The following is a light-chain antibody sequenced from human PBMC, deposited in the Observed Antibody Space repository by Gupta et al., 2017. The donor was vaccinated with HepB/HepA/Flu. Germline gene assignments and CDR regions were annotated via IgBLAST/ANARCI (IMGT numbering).Light chain of an antibody. Sequence: DIQMTQSPSSLSASVGDRVTITCRASQSIANYLNWYQQRPGKAPNLLIYAASTLQSGVPSRFSGSGSETDFTLTISSLQPEDFATYYCQQSYSAPRTFGQGTKVEIE. CDR2: AAS. V-gene: IGKV1-39*01. CDR1: QSIANY. J-gene: IGKJ1*01. CDR3: QQSYSAPRT.